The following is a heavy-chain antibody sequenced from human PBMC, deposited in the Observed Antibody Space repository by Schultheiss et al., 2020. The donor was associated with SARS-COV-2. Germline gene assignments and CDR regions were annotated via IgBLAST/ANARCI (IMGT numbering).Heavy chain of an antibody. Sequence: SETLSLTCTVSGGSISSSSYYWAWIRQPPGKGLEWIGEIYHSGSTNYNPSLKSRVTISVDKSKNQFSLELRSVTAADTAVYYCTRPYSYRMDVWGAGTTVTVSS. CDR3: TRPYSYRMDV. V-gene: IGHV4-61*05. CDR2: IYHSGST. CDR1: GGSISSSSYY. J-gene: IGHJ6*04.